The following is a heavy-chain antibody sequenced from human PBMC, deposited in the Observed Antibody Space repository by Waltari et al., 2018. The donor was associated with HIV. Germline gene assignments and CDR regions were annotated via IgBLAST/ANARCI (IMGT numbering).Heavy chain of an antibody. V-gene: IGHV3-9*01. CDR2: ISWNSGIT. D-gene: IGHD3-3*01. Sequence: EVQLVESGGGLVQPGRSLSLYCEASGFTFDAYHMYWVRQSPGKGLEWVSGISWNSGITDYGDSVKGRFTISRDNAKNSLYLQMNSLTVEDTAFYYCAKGGSHLTIFEAWFDSWGQGTLVTVSS. CDR3: AKGGSHLTIFEAWFDS. J-gene: IGHJ5*01. CDR1: GFTFDAYH.